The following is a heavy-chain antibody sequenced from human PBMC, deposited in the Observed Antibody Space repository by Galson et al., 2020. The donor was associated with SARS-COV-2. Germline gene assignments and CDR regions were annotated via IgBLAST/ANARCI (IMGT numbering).Heavy chain of an antibody. CDR1: GFTFSSYG. Sequence: GESLKISCAASGFTFSSYGMHWVRQAPGKGLEWVAVISYDGSNKYYADSVKGRFTISRDNSKNTLYLQMNSLRAEDTAVYYCAKDLGNGDSPLHLGAFDIWGQGTMVTVSS. J-gene: IGHJ3*02. V-gene: IGHV3-30*18. CDR2: ISYDGSNK. D-gene: IGHD4-17*01. CDR3: AKDLGNGDSPLHLGAFDI.